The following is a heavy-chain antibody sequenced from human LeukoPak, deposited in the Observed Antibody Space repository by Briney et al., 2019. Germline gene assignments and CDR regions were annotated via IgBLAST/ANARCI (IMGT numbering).Heavy chain of an antibody. CDR3: ARDWTTLGY. V-gene: IGHV3-11*06. CDR2: ISSSSSHT. D-gene: IGHD4-23*01. J-gene: IGHJ4*02. CDR1: GFTFSDYY. Sequence: GGSLRLSCAASGFTFSDYYMSWIRQAPGKGLEWVSYISSSSSHTNYADSVKGRFTISRDNAKNSLYLQMNSLKAEDTAVYYCARDWTTLGYWGQGTLVTVSS.